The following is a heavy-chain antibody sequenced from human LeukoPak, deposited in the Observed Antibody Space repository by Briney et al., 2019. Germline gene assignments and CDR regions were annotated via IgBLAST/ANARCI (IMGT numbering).Heavy chain of an antibody. CDR1: GFSFSSYE. Sequence: GGSLRLSCAASGFSFSSYEMNWVRQAPGKGLEWVSCITTNGNTIYYADSVKGRFTISRDNAKNSLYLQMNSLRAEDTAVYYCARDRYYGGWFYPWGQGTLVTVSS. V-gene: IGHV3-48*03. CDR2: ITTNGNTI. D-gene: IGHD3-10*01. J-gene: IGHJ5*02. CDR3: ARDRYYGGWFYP.